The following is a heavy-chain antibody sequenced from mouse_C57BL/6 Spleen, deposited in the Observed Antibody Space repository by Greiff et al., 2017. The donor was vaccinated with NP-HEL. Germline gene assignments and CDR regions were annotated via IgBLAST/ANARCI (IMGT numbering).Heavy chain of an antibody. CDR3: ARGYYGSSYSAWFAD. V-gene: IGHV1-50*01. CDR1: GYTFTSYW. J-gene: IGHJ3*01. CDR2: IDPSDSYT. Sequence: VQLQQPGAELVKPGASVKLSCKASGYTFTSYWMQWVKQRPGQGLEWIGEIDPSDSYTNYNQKFKGKATLTVDTSSSTAYMQLSSLTSEDSAVYYCARGYYGSSYSAWFADWGKGTLVTVSA. D-gene: IGHD1-1*01.